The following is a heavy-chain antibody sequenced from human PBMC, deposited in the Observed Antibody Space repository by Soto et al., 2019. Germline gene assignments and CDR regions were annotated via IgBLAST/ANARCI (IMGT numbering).Heavy chain of an antibody. CDR1: GGSISTTNW. CDR3: ARARATIAAAAIFDC. J-gene: IGHJ4*02. CDR2: VYRTGST. Sequence: QVQLQESGPGLVKPSGTLSLTCAVSGGSISTTNWWSWVRQPPGTGLEWIGEVYRTGSTNYNPSLQSRVIVSVDKSENQFSLKLTSVTAADTAVYYCARARATIAAAAIFDCWGQGTLVTVSS. D-gene: IGHD6-13*01. V-gene: IGHV4-4*02.